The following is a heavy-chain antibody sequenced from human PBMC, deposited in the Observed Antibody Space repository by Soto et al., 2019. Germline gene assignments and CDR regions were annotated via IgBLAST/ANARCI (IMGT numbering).Heavy chain of an antibody. J-gene: IGHJ5*02. V-gene: IGHV1-8*01. Sequence: QVQLVQSGAEVKKPGASVKVSCKASGYTFTSYDINWVRQATGQGLEWMGWMNPNSGNTGYAQKFQGRVIMTRNTSISTAYMELSSLRSEDTAVYYCARAYLNDYGDYEGWFDPWGQGTLVTVSS. D-gene: IGHD4-17*01. CDR3: ARAYLNDYGDYEGWFDP. CDR1: GYTFTSYD. CDR2: MNPNSGNT.